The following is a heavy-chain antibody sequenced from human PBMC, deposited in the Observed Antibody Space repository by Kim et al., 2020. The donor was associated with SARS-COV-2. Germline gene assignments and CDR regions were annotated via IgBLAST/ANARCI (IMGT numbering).Heavy chain of an antibody. D-gene: IGHD6-6*01. Sequence: VKARFTISRDNSNNALYLQMNSLRTEDTALYYCAKDARIAARQFGNGMDVWGQGTTVTVSS. CDR3: AKDARIAARQFGNGMDV. J-gene: IGHJ6*02. V-gene: IGHV3-43*01.